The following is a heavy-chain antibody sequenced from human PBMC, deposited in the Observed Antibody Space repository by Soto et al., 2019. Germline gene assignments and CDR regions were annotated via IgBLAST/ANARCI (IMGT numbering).Heavy chain of an antibody. CDR3: XXXXXHIDSSGKFDY. CDR1: GFTFSDYG. Sequence: QVHLVESGGGVVQPGRSLRLSCVASGFTFSDYGLNWVRQAPGKGLEWVAIAWFDGSVDFYADSVKGRFTISRDNSKNTVYLQXXXXXXXXXAXXXXXXXXXHIDSSGKFDYWGQGTQVTVSS. J-gene: IGHJ4*02. D-gene: IGHD6-19*01. V-gene: IGHV3-33*01. CDR2: AWFDGSVD.